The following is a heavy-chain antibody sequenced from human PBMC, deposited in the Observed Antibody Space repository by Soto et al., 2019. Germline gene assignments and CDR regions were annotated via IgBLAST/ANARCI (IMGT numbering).Heavy chain of an antibody. CDR2: INPSGGST. V-gene: IGHV1-46*01. J-gene: IGHJ2*01. CDR3: ARVEGYSESYQPWYFDL. D-gene: IGHD1-26*01. Sequence: GASVKVSCKASGYTFTSYYMHWVRQAPGQGLEWMGIINPSGGSTSYAQKFRGRVTMTRDTSTSTVYMELSSLRSEDTAVYYCARVEGYSESYQPWYFDLWGRGTLVTVSS. CDR1: GYTFTSYY.